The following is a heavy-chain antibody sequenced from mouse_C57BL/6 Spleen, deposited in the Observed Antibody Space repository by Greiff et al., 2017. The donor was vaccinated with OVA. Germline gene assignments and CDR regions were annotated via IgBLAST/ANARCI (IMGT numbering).Heavy chain of an antibody. D-gene: IGHD1-1*02. Sequence: DVMLVESGGGLVKPGGSLKLSCAASGFTFSSYAMSWVRQTPEKRLEWVATISDGGSYTYYPDNVKGRFTISRDNAKNNLYLQMSHLKSEDTAMYYCARELSPYAMDYWGQGTSVTVSS. V-gene: IGHV5-4*01. CDR1: GFTFSSYA. J-gene: IGHJ4*01. CDR2: ISDGGSYT. CDR3: ARELSPYAMDY.